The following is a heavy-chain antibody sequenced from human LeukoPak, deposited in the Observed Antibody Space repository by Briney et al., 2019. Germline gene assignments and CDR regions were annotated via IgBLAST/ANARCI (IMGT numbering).Heavy chain of an antibody. V-gene: IGHV3-30-3*01. CDR3: ARHRAPSGTQLFYFDY. Sequence: PGGSLRLSCAASGFTFSSYAIHWVRQAPGKGLEWVAIISYDGSNKYYADSVKGRFTISRDNSKNTLYLQMNSLRPEDTAVYDCARHRAPSGTQLFYFDYWGQGTLVSVSS. D-gene: IGHD3-10*01. J-gene: IGHJ4*02. CDR2: ISYDGSNK. CDR1: GFTFSSYA.